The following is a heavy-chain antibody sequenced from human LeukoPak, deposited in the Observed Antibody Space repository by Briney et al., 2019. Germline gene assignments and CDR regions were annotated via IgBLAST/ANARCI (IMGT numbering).Heavy chain of an antibody. CDR3: ARDDAGTAQWFDP. Sequence: PSETLSLTCTVSGGSISSSSHYWGWIRQPPGKGLEWIGSINYSGSTNYNPSLKSRVTISVDTSKNQFSLKLSSVTAADTAVYYCARDDAGTAQWFDPWGQGTLVTVSS. J-gene: IGHJ5*02. V-gene: IGHV4-39*07. D-gene: IGHD5-18*01. CDR1: GGSISSSSHY. CDR2: INYSGST.